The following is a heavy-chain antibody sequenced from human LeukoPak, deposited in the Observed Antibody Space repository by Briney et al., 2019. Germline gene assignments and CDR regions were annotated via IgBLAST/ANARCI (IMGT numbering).Heavy chain of an antibody. V-gene: IGHV4-39*01. Sequence: PSETLSLTCTVSGGSISSSSYYWGWIRQPPGKGLEWIGSFYYSGSTYYNPSLKSRVTISVDTSKNQFSLKLSSVTAADTAVYYCARFSSSWYGVDYWGQGTLVTVSS. D-gene: IGHD6-13*01. CDR2: FYYSGST. J-gene: IGHJ4*02. CDR3: ARFSSSWYGVDY. CDR1: GGSISSSSYY.